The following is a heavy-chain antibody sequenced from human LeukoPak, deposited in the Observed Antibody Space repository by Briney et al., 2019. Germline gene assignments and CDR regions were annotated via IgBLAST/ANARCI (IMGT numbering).Heavy chain of an antibody. D-gene: IGHD6-25*01. CDR3: ARAPRPFDNSDYFFDY. CDR2: IYSDSSA. CDR1: GITVSYNF. V-gene: IGHV3-53*01. Sequence: GGSLRLSCAASGITVSYNFMSWVRQAPGKGPEWVSVIYSDSSADYADSVKGRFTISRDDAKNTLYLQMNSLRAGDTAVYYCARAPRPFDNSDYFFDYWGQGSLVTVSS. J-gene: IGHJ4*02.